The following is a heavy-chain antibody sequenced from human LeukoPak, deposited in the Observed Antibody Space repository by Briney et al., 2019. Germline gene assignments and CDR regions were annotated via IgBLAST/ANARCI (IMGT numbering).Heavy chain of an antibody. CDR2: IYYSGST. J-gene: IGHJ4*02. V-gene: IGHV4-59*08. CDR3: ARGSVTTPRPDY. Sequence: SETLSLTCTVSGGSISSYYWSWIRQPPGKGLGWIGYIYYSGSTNYNPSLKSQVTISVDTSKNQFSLKLSSVTAADTAVYYCARGSVTTPRPDYWGQGTLVTVSS. D-gene: IGHD4-11*01. CDR1: GGSISSYY.